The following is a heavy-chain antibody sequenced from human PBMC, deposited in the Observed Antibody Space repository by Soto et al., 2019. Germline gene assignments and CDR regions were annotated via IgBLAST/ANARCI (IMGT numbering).Heavy chain of an antibody. D-gene: IGHD2-8*02. Sequence: AGGSLRLSCVASGFTFINYGMSWVRQAPGKGLEWVADISVSGIRTDYADSVKGRFTISRDTSKNTLYLEMNSLRAEDTAIYYCAKDSKEKSLVDAFDIWGQGTMVTVSS. V-gene: IGHV3-23*01. J-gene: IGHJ3*02. CDR3: AKDSKEKSLVDAFDI. CDR1: GFTFINYG. CDR2: ISVSGIRT.